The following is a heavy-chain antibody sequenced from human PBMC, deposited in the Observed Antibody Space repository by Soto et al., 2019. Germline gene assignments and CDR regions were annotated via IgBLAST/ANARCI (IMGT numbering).Heavy chain of an antibody. CDR2: INAGNGNT. J-gene: IGHJ4*02. V-gene: IGHV1-3*01. Sequence: ASVKVSCKASGYTFTRYAMRWVRQAPGQRLEWMGWINAGNGNTKYSQKFQGRVTITRDTSASTAYMELSSLRSEDTAVYYCARGPNPYYFDYWGQGTLVTVSS. CDR1: GYTFTRYA. CDR3: ARGPNPYYFDY.